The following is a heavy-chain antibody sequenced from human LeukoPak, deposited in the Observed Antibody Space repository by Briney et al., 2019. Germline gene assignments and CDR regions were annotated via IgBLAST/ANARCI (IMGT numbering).Heavy chain of an antibody. J-gene: IGHJ4*02. Sequence: GGSLRLSCAASGFTFSSYAMSWVRQAPGKGREWVSAISGSGGSTYYADSVKGRFTISRDNSKNTLYLQMNSLRAEDTAVYYCAKDLYHIVVVTLDYWGQGTLVTVSS. CDR1: GFTFSSYA. CDR2: ISGSGGST. CDR3: AKDLYHIVVVTLDY. V-gene: IGHV3-23*01. D-gene: IGHD2-21*02.